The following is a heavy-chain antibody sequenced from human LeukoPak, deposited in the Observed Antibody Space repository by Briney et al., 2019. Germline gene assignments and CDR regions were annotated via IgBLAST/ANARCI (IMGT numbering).Heavy chain of an antibody. J-gene: IGHJ5*02. CDR1: GGSFSGYY. CDR3: ARGFFSITIFGVVIMSWFDP. D-gene: IGHD3-3*01. CDR2: INHSGST. V-gene: IGHV4-34*01. Sequence: SETLSLTCAVYGGSFSGYYWSWIRQPPGKGLEWIGGINHSGSTNYNPSLKSRVTISVDTSKNQFSLKLSSVTAADTAVYYCARGFFSITIFGVVIMSWFDPWGQGTLVTVSS.